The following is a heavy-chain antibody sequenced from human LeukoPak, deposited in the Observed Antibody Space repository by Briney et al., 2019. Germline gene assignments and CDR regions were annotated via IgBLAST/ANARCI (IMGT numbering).Heavy chain of an antibody. CDR3: AKGKDIVVVPAAMPTWFDP. Sequence: SVKVSCKASGGTFSSYAISWVRQAPGQGLEWMGGIIPIFGTANYAQKFQGRVTITTDESTSTAYMELSSLRSEDTAVYYCAKGKDIVVVPAAMPTWFDPWGQGTLVTVSS. CDR1: GGTFSSYA. V-gene: IGHV1-69*05. J-gene: IGHJ5*02. CDR2: IIPIFGTA. D-gene: IGHD2-2*01.